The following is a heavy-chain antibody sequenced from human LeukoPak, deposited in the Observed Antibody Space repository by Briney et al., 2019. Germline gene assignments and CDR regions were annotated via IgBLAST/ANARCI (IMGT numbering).Heavy chain of an antibody. CDR2: VDPNSGGT. V-gene: IGHV1-2*02. D-gene: IGHD4-23*01. Sequence: ASMKVSCKASGYTFTDYYIHWVRQAPGQGLEWMGWVDPNSGGTNYPQKFQGRVTMTRDTSISTAYLDLSRLGSDVTAVYYCARGGGGDDAFDIWGQGTVVSVSS. CDR1: GYTFTDYY. CDR3: ARGGGGDDAFDI. J-gene: IGHJ3*02.